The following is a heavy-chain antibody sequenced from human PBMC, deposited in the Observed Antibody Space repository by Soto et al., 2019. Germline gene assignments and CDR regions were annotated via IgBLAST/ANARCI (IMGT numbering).Heavy chain of an antibody. D-gene: IGHD6-13*01. J-gene: IGHJ6*02. CDR1: GFTFSSYG. Sequence: QVQLVESGGGVVQPGRSLRLSCAASGFTFSSYGMHWVRQAPGKGLEWVAVISYDGSNRYYADSVKGRFTISRDNSKNTLYLQMNSLRAEDTAVYYCAKVRAAAGTLWYYGMDVWGQGTTVTVSS. V-gene: IGHV3-30*18. CDR3: AKVRAAAGTLWYYGMDV. CDR2: ISYDGSNR.